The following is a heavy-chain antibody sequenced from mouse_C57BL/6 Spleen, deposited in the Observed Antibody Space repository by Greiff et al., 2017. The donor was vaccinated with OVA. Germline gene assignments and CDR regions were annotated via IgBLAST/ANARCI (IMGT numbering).Heavy chain of an antibody. J-gene: IGHJ2*01. CDR3: TRYPSNWENFDY. CDR1: GYTFTDYE. D-gene: IGHD4-1*01. CDR2: IDPETGGT. Sequence: QVQLQQSGAELVRPGASVTLSCKASGYTFTDYEMHWVKQTPVHGLEWIGAIDPETGGTAYNQKFKGKAILTADKSSSTAYMELRSLTSEDSAVYYCTRYPSNWENFDYWGQGTTLTVSS. V-gene: IGHV1-15*01.